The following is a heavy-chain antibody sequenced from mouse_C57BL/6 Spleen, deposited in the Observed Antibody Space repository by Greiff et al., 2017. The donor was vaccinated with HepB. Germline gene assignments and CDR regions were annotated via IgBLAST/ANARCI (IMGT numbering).Heavy chain of an antibody. V-gene: IGHV1-42*01. Sequence: VQLKQSGPELVKPGASVKISCKASGYSFTGYYMNWVKQSPEKSLEWIGEINPSTGGTTYNQKFKAKATLTVDKSSSTAYMQLKSLTAEDSAVYYCARGSLYYGSSYDYAMDYWGQGTSVTVSS. CDR1: GYSFTGYY. CDR3: ARGSLYYGSSYDYAMDY. D-gene: IGHD1-1*01. CDR2: INPSTGGT. J-gene: IGHJ4*01.